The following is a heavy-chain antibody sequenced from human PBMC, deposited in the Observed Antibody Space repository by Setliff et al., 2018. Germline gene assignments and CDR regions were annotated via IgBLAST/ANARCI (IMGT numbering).Heavy chain of an antibody. CDR1: GVSVSRHY. V-gene: IGHV4-4*08. Sequence: SETLSLTCIVSGVSVSRHYWSWIRQPPGKTLEWIGYIYTGGSTTYNPSLKSRVTLSLDTSKNHLSLNLTFVTAADTAVYYCARDVWGAGTGWFDPWGLGSLVTVSS. D-gene: IGHD1-1*01. CDR3: ARDVWGAGTGWFDP. J-gene: IGHJ5*02. CDR2: IYTGGST.